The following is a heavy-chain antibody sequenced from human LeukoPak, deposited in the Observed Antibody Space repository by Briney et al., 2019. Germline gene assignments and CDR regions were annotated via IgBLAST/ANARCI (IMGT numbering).Heavy chain of an antibody. CDR2: IFYDGTIQ. D-gene: IGHD4-23*01. Sequence: QSGGSLRLSCAASGFTFSNYAMHWVRQAPGKGLEWVAVIFYDGTIQYYTDSVKGRFTVSRDNAKNSLYLQMNSLRAEDTAVYYCARSRNLYGGNFDYWGQGTLVTVSS. CDR3: ARSRNLYGGNFDY. J-gene: IGHJ4*02. V-gene: IGHV3-30*04. CDR1: GFTFSNYA.